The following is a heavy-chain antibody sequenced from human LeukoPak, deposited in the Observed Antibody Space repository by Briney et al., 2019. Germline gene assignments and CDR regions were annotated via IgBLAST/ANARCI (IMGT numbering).Heavy chain of an antibody. Sequence: SETLSLTCTVSGGSIRSYYWSWIRQPPGKGLEWIAHIHDSGSTSYNPSLKSRVTISVDTSKNQFSLKLSSVTAADTAVYYCARGARAGYNLEPFDYWGQGTLVTVSS. J-gene: IGHJ4*02. CDR1: GGSIRSYY. CDR3: ARGARAGYNLEPFDY. V-gene: IGHV4-59*08. D-gene: IGHD5-24*01. CDR2: IHDSGST.